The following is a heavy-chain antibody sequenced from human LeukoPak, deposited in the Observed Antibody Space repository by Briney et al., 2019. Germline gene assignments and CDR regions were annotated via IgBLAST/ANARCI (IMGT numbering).Heavy chain of an antibody. V-gene: IGHV4-59*08. Sequence: PSETLSLTCTVSGGSIIGHWWSWIRQPPGKGLEWIGDIFYSGGSTNYNPSLNSRLTMSLDTSKNHFSLKLTSVTAADTAMYYCARRNTADASIDFWGQGTLVTASS. CDR3: ARRNTADASIDF. CDR1: GGSIIGHW. CDR2: IFYSGGST. D-gene: IGHD2/OR15-2a*01. J-gene: IGHJ4*02.